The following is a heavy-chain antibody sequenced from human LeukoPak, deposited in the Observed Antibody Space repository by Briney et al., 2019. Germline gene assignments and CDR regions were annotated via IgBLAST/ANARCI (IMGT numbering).Heavy chain of an antibody. CDR2: ISSSSSYI. J-gene: IGHJ4*02. CDR3: ARVPGSSSPTDY. D-gene: IGHD6-13*01. V-gene: IGHV3-21*01. CDR1: GFTFSGYS. Sequence: GGSLRLSCAASGFTFSGYSMNWVRQAPGKGLEWVSSISSSSSYIYYADSVKGRFTISRDNAKNSLYLQMNSLRAEDTAVYYCARVPGSSSPTDYWGQGTLVTVSS.